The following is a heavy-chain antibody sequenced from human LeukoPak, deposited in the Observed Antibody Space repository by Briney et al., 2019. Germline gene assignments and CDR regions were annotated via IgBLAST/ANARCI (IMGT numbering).Heavy chain of an antibody. J-gene: IGHJ4*02. Sequence: GSLRLSCAASGFTFSGSAMHWVRQASGKGLEWVGRIRSKANSYATSYAASVKGRFTISRDDSKNTAYLQMNSLKTEDTAVYYCTRHDRGNFLAYYYDSSGSDWGQGTLVTVSS. CDR3: TRHDRGNFLAYYYDSSGSD. V-gene: IGHV3-73*01. CDR2: IRSKANSYAT. D-gene: IGHD3-22*01. CDR1: GFTFSGSA.